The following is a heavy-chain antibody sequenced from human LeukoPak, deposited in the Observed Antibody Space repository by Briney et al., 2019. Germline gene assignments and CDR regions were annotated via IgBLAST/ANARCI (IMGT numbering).Heavy chain of an antibody. J-gene: IGHJ4*02. CDR2: MNPNSGNT. CDR1: GYTFTSYD. Sequence: GASVKVSCKASGYTFTSYDINWVRQATGQGLEWMGWMNPNSGNTGYAQKFQGRVTMTRNTSISTAYMELSSLRPEDTAVYYCARVVWQYSSGWFLYWGQGTLVTVSS. CDR3: ARVVWQYSSGWFLY. D-gene: IGHD6-19*01. V-gene: IGHV1-8*01.